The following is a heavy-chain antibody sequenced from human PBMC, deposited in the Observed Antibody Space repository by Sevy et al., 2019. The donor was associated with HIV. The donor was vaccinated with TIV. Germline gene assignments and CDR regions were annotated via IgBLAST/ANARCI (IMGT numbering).Heavy chain of an antibody. CDR1: GDSISSTSYY. CDR3: ARGGHYYGSGSYFPFDY. CDR2: FNYRGST. D-gene: IGHD3-10*01. J-gene: IGHJ4*02. V-gene: IGHV4-39*01. Sequence: SETLSLTCTVSGDSISSTSYYWGWIRQPPGKGLEWIGSFNYRGSTYYNPSLRSRVTMSVDTSKNQFSLKLNSVTPADTAVHYCARGGHYYGSGSYFPFDYWGQGTLVTVSS.